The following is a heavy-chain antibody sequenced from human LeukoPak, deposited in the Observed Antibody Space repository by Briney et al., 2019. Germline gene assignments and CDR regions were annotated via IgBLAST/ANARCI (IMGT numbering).Heavy chain of an antibody. CDR1: GYTFTSYG. D-gene: IGHD3-22*01. CDR3: ARVPTYDSSGDYFYYYGMDV. J-gene: IGHJ6*02. V-gene: IGHV1-18*01. Sequence: GASVKVSCKASGYTFTSYGISWVRQAPGQGLEWMGWISAYNGNTNYAQKLQGRVTMTTDTSTSTAYMELRSLRSDDTAVYYCARVPTYDSSGDYFYYYGMDVWGQGTTVTVSS. CDR2: ISAYNGNT.